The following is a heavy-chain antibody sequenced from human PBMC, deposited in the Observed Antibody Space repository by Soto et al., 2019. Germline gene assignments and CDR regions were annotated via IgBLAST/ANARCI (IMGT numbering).Heavy chain of an antibody. CDR3: ARSLGETTSLFDY. Sequence: QVQLFQSGAEMKQPGASVKLSCQASGYIFIHCFMHWVRQAPGQGLEWMGGINPSSGTTTYAQKFQCRVTVTRDPSASTVYMELSSLGSGDTAMYYCARSLGETTSLFDYWGQGSLGNVSA. D-gene: IGHD1-26*01. V-gene: IGHV1-46*01. CDR1: GYIFIHCF. J-gene: IGHJ4*02. CDR2: INPSSGTT.